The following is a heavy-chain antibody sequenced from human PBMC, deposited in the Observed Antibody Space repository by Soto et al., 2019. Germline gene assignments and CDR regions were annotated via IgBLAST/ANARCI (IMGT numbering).Heavy chain of an antibody. Sequence: QXQLMQSGGEVKKXXXXVXXXXXXXXXXXXXXXXXXVXXXXXXXXEWMGWIRTHNGNAIYAQNFQDRIPMTADTSTNTAYLELRNLRTDDTAVYYCARLTGFSSTFPDYWGQGTLVSVSS. J-gene: IGHJ4*02. CDR1: XXXXXXXX. D-gene: IGHD6-13*01. CDR2: IRTHNGNA. V-gene: IGHV1-18*01. CDR3: ARLTGFSSTFPDY.